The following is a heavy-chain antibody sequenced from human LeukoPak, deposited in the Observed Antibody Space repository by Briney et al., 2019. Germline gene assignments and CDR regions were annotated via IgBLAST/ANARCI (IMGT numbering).Heavy chain of an antibody. CDR3: AKDQILEGFDY. V-gene: IGHV3-30*18. J-gene: IGHJ4*02. CDR1: GFTFSSFS. CDR2: ISYDGSNK. Sequence: PGGSLRLSCAASGFTFSSFSMNWVRQAPGKGLEWGAVISYDGSNKYYADSVKGRFTISRDNSKNTLYLQMNSLRAEDTAVYYCAKDQILEGFDYWGQGTLVTVSS.